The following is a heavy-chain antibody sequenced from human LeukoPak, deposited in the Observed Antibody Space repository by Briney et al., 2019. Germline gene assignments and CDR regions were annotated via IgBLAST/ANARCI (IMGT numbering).Heavy chain of an antibody. CDR1: GGSISSYY. V-gene: IGHV4-59*01. J-gene: IGHJ2*01. CDR3: ARERGDRAGYFDL. Sequence: PSETLSLTCTVSGGSISSYYWSWIRQPPGKVLEWIGYIYYSGSTNYNPSLKSRVTISVDTSKNQFSLKLSSVTAADTAVYYCARERGDRAGYFDLWGRGTLVTVSS. CDR2: IYYSGST. D-gene: IGHD4-17*01.